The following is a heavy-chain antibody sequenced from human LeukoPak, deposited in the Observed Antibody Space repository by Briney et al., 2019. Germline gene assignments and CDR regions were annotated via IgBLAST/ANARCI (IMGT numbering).Heavy chain of an antibody. CDR1: GDSISSSSYF. V-gene: IGHV4-39*07. CDR3: ARDRRRDGYNFDI. J-gene: IGHJ4*02. Sequence: SETLSLTCTASGDSISSSSYFWGWIRQPPGKGLEWIGSIYYSGSTSYSPSLRSRVTISVDTSKSQFSLKLSSVTAADTAVYYCARDRRRDGYNFDIWGQGTLVTVSS. CDR2: IYYSGST. D-gene: IGHD5-24*01.